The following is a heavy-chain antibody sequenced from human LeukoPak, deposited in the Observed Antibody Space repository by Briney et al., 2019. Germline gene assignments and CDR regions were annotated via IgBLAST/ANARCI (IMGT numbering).Heavy chain of an antibody. CDR1: GGSISGYY. Sequence: PSETLSLTCSVSGGSISGYYWSWIRQPPGKGLEWIGYIHYSGSTNYNPSLKSRVTISVDTSKNQFSLKLSSVTAADTAVYYCARRRYYYGSGSSIWHYWGQGTLVTVSS. V-gene: IGHV4-59*12. J-gene: IGHJ4*02. CDR3: ARRRYYYGSGSSIWHY. CDR2: IHYSGST. D-gene: IGHD3-10*01.